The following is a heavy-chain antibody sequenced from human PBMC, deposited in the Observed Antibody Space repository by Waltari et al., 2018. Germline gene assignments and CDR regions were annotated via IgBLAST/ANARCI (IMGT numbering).Heavy chain of an antibody. CDR3: ARVGEQLVFPHLGWFDP. D-gene: IGHD6-13*01. V-gene: IGHV4-38-2*02. CDR1: GYSISSGYY. CDR2: IDHSGRT. Sequence: QVQLQESGPGLVKPSETLSLTCTVSGYSISSGYYWGWIRQPPGKGLEWIGSIDHSGRTYYNPSLKSRVTISVDTSKNQFSLKLSSVTAAGTAVYYCARVGEQLVFPHLGWFDPWGQGTLVTVSS. J-gene: IGHJ5*02.